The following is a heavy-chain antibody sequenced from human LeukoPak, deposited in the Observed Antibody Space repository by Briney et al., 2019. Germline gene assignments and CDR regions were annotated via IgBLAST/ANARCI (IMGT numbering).Heavy chain of an antibody. V-gene: IGHV3-53*01. CDR1: GFTVSSNY. D-gene: IGHD6-19*01. CDR3: ARGSSGWFSYFDY. J-gene: IGHJ4*02. CDR2: IYSGGST. Sequence: GGSVRLSCAASGFTVSSNYMSWVRQAPGKGLEWVSVIYSGGSTYYADSVKGRFTISRDNSKNTLYLQMNSLRAEDTAVYCCARGSSGWFSYFDYWGQGTLVTVSS.